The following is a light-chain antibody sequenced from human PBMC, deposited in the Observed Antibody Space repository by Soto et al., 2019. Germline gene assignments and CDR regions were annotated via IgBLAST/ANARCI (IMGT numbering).Light chain of an antibody. CDR2: DVS. CDR1: GSDVGTYNR. J-gene: IGLJ1*01. V-gene: IGLV2-18*02. CDR3: SSYTSSSTYV. Sequence: QSVLTQPPSVSGSPGQSVAISCTGTGSDVGTYNRVSWYQQPPGTAPKLMIYDVSDWPSGVPDRFSGSKSGNTASLTISGLQAEDEADYYCSSYTSSSTYVFGTGTKVTVL.